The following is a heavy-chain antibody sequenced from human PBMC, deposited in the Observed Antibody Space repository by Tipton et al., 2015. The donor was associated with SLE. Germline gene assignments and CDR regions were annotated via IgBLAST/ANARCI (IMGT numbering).Heavy chain of an antibody. Sequence: TLSLTCAVSGYSISSGYYWGWIRQPPGKGLEWIGSIYYSGSTYYNPSLKSRVTISVDTSKNQFSLKLSSVTAADTAVYYCAREGSSGYYDYWGQGTLVTVSS. CDR2: IYYSGST. CDR3: AREGSSGYYDY. CDR1: GYSISSGYY. D-gene: IGHD3-22*01. J-gene: IGHJ4*02. V-gene: IGHV4-38-2*02.